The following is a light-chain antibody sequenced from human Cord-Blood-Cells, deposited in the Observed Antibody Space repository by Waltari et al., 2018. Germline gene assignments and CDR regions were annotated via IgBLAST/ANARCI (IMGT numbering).Light chain of an antibody. CDR1: QSVGSY. CDR3: RQRSNGPPIT. Sequence: DIVLTQSPATLSSSPGERATLSCRASQSVGSYLAWYQQEPGQAPRLLIYDASNEATGIPARFSGSGSGTDFTRTVSGLEPEEFAVYCCRQRSNGPPITFGQGTRLEI. V-gene: IGKV3-11*01. J-gene: IGKJ5*01. CDR2: DAS.